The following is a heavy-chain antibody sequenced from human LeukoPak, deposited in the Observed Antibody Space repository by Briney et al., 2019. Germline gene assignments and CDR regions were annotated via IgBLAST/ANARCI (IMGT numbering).Heavy chain of an antibody. CDR3: ARDLYADFWSGSVFDY. CDR2: ISGSGGTT. D-gene: IGHD3-3*01. V-gene: IGHV3-23*01. J-gene: IGHJ4*02. CDR1: GFSFSSYA. Sequence: GGSLRLSCEASGFSFSSYATSWVRQAPGKGLEWVSGISGSGGTTYYAGSEKGRFTISRDISKNTLYLQMSSLRAGDTAVYYCARDLYADFWSGSVFDYWGRGTLVTVSS.